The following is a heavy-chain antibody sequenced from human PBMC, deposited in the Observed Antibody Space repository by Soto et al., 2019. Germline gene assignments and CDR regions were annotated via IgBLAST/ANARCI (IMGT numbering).Heavy chain of an antibody. CDR1: GFVVSETY. V-gene: IGHV3-53*01. CDR3: ARDCGGGSCYPALGA. Sequence: EVQVVESGGGWIQPGGSLRLSCAASGFVVSETYMSWVRQAPGRGLQWVSFTYSGGSTYYADSVKGRFTISSDSSRNTLYLQMNSLRVEATAVYYCARDCGGGSCYPALGAWGQGTLVTVSS. D-gene: IGHD2-15*01. CDR2: TYSGGST. J-gene: IGHJ5*02.